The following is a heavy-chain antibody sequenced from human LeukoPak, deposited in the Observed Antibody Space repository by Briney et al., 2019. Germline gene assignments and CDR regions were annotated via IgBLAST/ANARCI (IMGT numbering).Heavy chain of an antibody. J-gene: IGHJ3*02. CDR2: MNPNSGNT. D-gene: IGHD6-6*01. CDR3: ARSGIAARNAFDI. CDR1: GYTFTSYD. V-gene: IGHV1-8*03. Sequence: ASVKVSCKASGYTFTSYDMNWVRQATGQGLEWMGWMNPNSGNTGYAQKFQGRVTITRNTSISTAYMELSSLRSEDTAVYYCARSGIAARNAFDIWGQGTMVTVSS.